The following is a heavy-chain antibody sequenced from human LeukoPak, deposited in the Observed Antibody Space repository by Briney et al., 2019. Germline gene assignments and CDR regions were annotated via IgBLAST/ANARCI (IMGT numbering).Heavy chain of an antibody. J-gene: IGHJ5*02. V-gene: IGHV4-39*01. CDR1: GGSISSSSYY. CDR2: IYYSGST. D-gene: IGHD1-14*01. CDR3: ARSRRGLRFDP. Sequence: SETLSLTCTVSGGSISSSSYYWGWIRQPPGKGLEWIGSIYYSGSTYYNPSLKSRVTITVDTSKNQFSLKLSSVTAADTAVYYCARSRRGLRFDPWGQGTLVTVSS.